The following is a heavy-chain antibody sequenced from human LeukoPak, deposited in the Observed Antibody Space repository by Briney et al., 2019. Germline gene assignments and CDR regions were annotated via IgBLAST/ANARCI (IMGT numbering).Heavy chain of an antibody. Sequence: GGSLRLSCAASGFTFSNYGMHWVRQAPGKGLEWVTFIRYDGTNKYFADSVKGRFTISRDNSKNTLYLQMNSLRAEDTAVYYCAKDPGAFPYFFDSWGQGTLVTVSS. CDR1: GFTFSNYG. CDR2: IRYDGTNK. CDR3: AKDPGAFPYFFDS. D-gene: IGHD4/OR15-4a*01. V-gene: IGHV3-30*02. J-gene: IGHJ4*02.